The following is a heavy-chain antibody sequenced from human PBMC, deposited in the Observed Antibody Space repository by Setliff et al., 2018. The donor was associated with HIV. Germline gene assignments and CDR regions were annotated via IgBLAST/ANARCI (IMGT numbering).Heavy chain of an antibody. J-gene: IGHJ4*02. V-gene: IGHV4-34*01. D-gene: IGHD3-16*02. Sequence: SETLSLTCDVFGGSFSGYYWSWIRQPPGKGLEWIGEIIPSGSTNYNPSLKSRVTISIDTSKNQFSLNLTSVTAADTAIYYCARGLDVWGTYRYRNYFDYWGQGTLVTVSS. CDR3: ARGLDVWGTYRYRNYFDY. CDR2: IIPSGST. CDR1: GGSFSGYY.